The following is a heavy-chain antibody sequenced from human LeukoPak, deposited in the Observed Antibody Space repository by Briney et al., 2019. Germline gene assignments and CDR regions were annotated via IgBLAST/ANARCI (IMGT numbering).Heavy chain of an antibody. CDR2: IIPIFGTA. Sequence: SVKVSCKASGGTFSSYAISWVRQAPGQGLEWMGGIIPIFGTANYAQKFQGRVTITTDESTSTAYMELSSLRSEDTAVYYCARDEWELTTPPDWGQGTLVTVSS. D-gene: IGHD1-26*01. CDR1: GGTFSSYA. CDR3: ARDEWELTTPPD. V-gene: IGHV1-69*05. J-gene: IGHJ4*02.